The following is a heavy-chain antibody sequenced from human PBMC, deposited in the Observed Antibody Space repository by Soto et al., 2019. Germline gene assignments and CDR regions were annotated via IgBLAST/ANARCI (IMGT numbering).Heavy chain of an antibody. V-gene: IGHV6-1*01. J-gene: IGHJ4*02. Sequence: SHTLSLTCAISGDSVSSNSAAWNWIRQSPSRGLEWLGRTYHRSKWYSDYAESVKSRITINPDTSKNQFSLQLNSVTPEDTAVYYCARFRTGAVSGLDYWGQGTPVTVSS. D-gene: IGHD3-10*01. CDR1: GDSVSSNSAA. CDR3: ARFRTGAVSGLDY. CDR2: TYHRSKWYS.